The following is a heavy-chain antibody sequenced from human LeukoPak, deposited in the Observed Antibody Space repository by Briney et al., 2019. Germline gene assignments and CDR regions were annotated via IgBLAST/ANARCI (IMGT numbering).Heavy chain of an antibody. V-gene: IGHV3-48*01. CDR3: ARDLAYYYDSSGETDFDY. J-gene: IGHJ4*02. Sequence: PGGSLRLSCAASGFTFSSYGMNWVRQAPGKGLEWVSYISSSSSTIYYADSVKGRFTISRDNAKNSLYLQMNSLRAEDTAVYYCARDLAYYYDSSGETDFDYWGQGTLVTVSS. CDR1: GFTFSSYG. CDR2: ISSSSSTI. D-gene: IGHD3-22*01.